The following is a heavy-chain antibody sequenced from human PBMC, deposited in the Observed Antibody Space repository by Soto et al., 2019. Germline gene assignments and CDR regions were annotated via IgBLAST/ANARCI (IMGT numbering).Heavy chain of an antibody. V-gene: IGHV1-18*01. D-gene: IGHD1-26*01. CDR3: ARDSGSYYGDYYYYGMDV. CDR1: GYTFTSYG. J-gene: IGHJ6*02. CDR2: ISAYNGNT. Sequence: ASVKVSCKASGYTFTSYGISWVRQAPGQGLEWMGWISAYNGNTNYAQKLQGRVTMTTDTSTSTAYMELGSLRSDDTAVYYCARDSGSYYGDYYYYGMDVWGQGTTVTVSS.